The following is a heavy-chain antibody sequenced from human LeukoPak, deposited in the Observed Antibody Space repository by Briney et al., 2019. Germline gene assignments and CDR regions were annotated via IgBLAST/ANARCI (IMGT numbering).Heavy chain of an antibody. CDR3: TRNYYGSGSYVDY. V-gene: IGHV3-49*04. Sequence: GRSLRLSCTASGFTFGDYAMSWVRQAPGKGLEWVGFIRSKAYGGTTEYAASVKGRFTISRDDSKSIAYLQMNSLKTEDIAVYYCTRNYYGSGSYVDYWGQGTLVTVSS. J-gene: IGHJ4*02. CDR1: GFTFGDYA. D-gene: IGHD3-10*01. CDR2: IRSKAYGGTT.